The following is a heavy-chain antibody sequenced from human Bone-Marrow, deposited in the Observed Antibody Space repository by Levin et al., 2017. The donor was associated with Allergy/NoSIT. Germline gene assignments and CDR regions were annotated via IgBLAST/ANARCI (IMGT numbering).Heavy chain of an antibody. CDR3: ARVRQAGYYESTGSYRVTLWYFDL. V-gene: IGHV3-20*04. CDR2: INWNGDSI. CDR1: GFIFDQHG. Sequence: QPGGSLRLSCAASGFIFDQHGMSWVRQAPGKGLEWVSGINWNGDSIDYADSVKGRFTISRDNGRNSLYLQMNGLRAADTALYYCARVRQAGYYESTGSYRVTLWYFDLWGRGTLVTVSS. J-gene: IGHJ2*01. D-gene: IGHD3-22*01.